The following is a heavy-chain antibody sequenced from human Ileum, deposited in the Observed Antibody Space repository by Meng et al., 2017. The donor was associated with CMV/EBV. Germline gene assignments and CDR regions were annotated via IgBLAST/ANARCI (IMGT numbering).Heavy chain of an antibody. Sequence: GSLRLSCTVSGGAVSSNYYYWGWIRQPPGQGLEWIGTVYYSGNTYANPSLESRVSISVDTSKNQFSLKLTSVTAADTAMYFCARGGRVDAFDVWGQGTVVTVSS. CDR2: VYYSGNT. J-gene: IGHJ3*01. V-gene: IGHV4-39*02. CDR3: ARGGRVDAFDV. D-gene: IGHD1-1*01. CDR1: GGAVSSNYYY.